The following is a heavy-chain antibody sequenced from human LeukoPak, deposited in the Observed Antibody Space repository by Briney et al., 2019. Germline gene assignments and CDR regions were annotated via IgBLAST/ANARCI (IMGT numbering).Heavy chain of an antibody. V-gene: IGHV3-23*01. Sequence: GGSLRLSCAASGFTFSSYAMSWVRQAPGKGLEWVSAISGSGGSTYYADSVKGRFTISRDNSKNTLYLQMNSLRAEDTAVYYRAKVRIAGGWGYYGMDVWGQGTTVTVSS. J-gene: IGHJ6*02. CDR2: ISGSGGST. D-gene: IGHD6-13*01. CDR3: AKVRIAGGWGYYGMDV. CDR1: GFTFSSYA.